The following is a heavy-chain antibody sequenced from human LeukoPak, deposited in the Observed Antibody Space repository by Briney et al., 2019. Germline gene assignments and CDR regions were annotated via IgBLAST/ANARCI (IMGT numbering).Heavy chain of an antibody. Sequence: GASVKVSCKASGYTFTSYDINWLRQATGQGLEWMGWMNPNSGNTGYAQKFQGRVTMTRNTSLSTAYMELSSLRSEDTAVYYCARGLRYGYYFDYWGQGTLVTVSS. CDR1: GYTFTSYD. D-gene: IGHD5-18*01. J-gene: IGHJ4*02. CDR2: MNPNSGNT. CDR3: ARGLRYGYYFDY. V-gene: IGHV1-8*01.